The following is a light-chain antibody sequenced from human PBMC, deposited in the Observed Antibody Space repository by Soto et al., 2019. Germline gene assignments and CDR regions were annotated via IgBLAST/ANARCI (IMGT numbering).Light chain of an antibody. V-gene: IGLV1-40*01. J-gene: IGLJ2*01. CDR2: GNS. CDR1: SSNIGAGYD. Sequence: QSVLTQPPSVSGAPGQRVTISCTGSSSNIGAGYDVHWYQQLPGTAPKLLIYGNSNRPSGVPDRFSGSKSGTSASLAITGLQAEDEADHYCQSYDISLSVVFGGGTKLTVL. CDR3: QSYDISLSVV.